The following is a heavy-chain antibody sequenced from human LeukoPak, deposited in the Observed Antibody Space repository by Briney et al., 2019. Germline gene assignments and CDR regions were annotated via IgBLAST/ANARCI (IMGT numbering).Heavy chain of an antibody. V-gene: IGHV4-59*12. CDR3: ARRVRSADYRLDY. CDR1: GGSISTYY. CDR2: IYHSGST. Sequence: SETLSLTCTVSGGSISTYYWSWIRQPPGKGLEWIGYIYHSGSTNYNPSLKSRVTISLDASKSQFYLKLNSVTAADTAVYYCARRVRSADYRLDYWGQGTLVTVSS. D-gene: IGHD4-11*01. J-gene: IGHJ4*02.